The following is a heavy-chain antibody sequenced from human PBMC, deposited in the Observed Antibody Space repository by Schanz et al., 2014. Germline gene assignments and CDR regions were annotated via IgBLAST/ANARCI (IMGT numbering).Heavy chain of an antibody. J-gene: IGHJ4*02. D-gene: IGHD3-10*01. CDR2: ISGSGGST. CDR1: GFTFGDYA. CDR3: ARIGGSVFDY. Sequence: EVQLLESGGGLVQPGGSLRLSCAASGFTFGDYAMTWVRQIPGKGLEWVSAISGSGGSTYYADSVKGRFTISRDNSKNTLYLQMNSLRAEDTAVYYCARIGGSVFDYWAQGTLVTVSS. V-gene: IGHV3-23*01.